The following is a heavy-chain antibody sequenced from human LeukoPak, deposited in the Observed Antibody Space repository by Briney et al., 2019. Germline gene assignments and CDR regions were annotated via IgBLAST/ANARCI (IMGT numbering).Heavy chain of an antibody. Sequence: SETLSLTCTVSGGSISSYYWSWIRQPPGKGLEWIGYIYYSGSTYYNPSLKSRVTISVDTSKNQFSLKLSSVTAADTAVYYCARRAGGYFDWSAINWFDPWGQGTLVTVSS. V-gene: IGHV4-59*12. J-gene: IGHJ5*02. D-gene: IGHD3-9*01. CDR2: IYYSGST. CDR3: ARRAGGYFDWSAINWFDP. CDR1: GGSISSYY.